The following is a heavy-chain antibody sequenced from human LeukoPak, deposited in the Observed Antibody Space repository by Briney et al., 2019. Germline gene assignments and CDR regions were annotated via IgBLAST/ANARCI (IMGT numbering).Heavy chain of an antibody. D-gene: IGHD5-18*01. CDR3: AKDGSGYSFGCIDY. Sequence: GGSLRLSCAASGFTFSSYAMSWVRQAPGKGLEWVSAISGSGGSTYYADSVKGRFTISRDNSKNTLYLQMNSLRAEDTAVYYCAKDGSGYSFGCIDYWGQGTLVTVSS. CDR1: GFTFSSYA. V-gene: IGHV3-23*01. CDR2: ISGSGGST. J-gene: IGHJ4*02.